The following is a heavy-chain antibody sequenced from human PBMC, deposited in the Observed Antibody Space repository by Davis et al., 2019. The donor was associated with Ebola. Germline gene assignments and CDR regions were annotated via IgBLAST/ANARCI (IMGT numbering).Heavy chain of an antibody. CDR3: AKDTSNVWFDV. Sequence: GGSLRLSCAASGFTFTTYGMHWVRQAPGKGLEWVSFIRYDGNNTYYADSVKGRFTISRDNSKNTLYLQMNSLRVEDTAMYYCAKDTSNVWFDVWGQGTMVTVSS. CDR2: IRYDGNNT. J-gene: IGHJ3*01. CDR1: GFTFTTYG. D-gene: IGHD6-19*01. V-gene: IGHV3-30*02.